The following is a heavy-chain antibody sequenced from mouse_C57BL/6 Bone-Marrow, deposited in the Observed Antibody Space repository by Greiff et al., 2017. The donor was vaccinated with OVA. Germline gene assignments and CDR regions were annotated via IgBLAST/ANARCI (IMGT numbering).Heavy chain of an antibody. Sequence: QVQLQQPGAELVRPGSSVKLSCKASGYTFTSYWMDWVKQRPGQGLEWIGNIYPSDSETHYNQKFKDKATLTVDKSSSTAYMQLSSLTSEDSAVYYCARDLTGSCAYWGQGTLVTVSA. J-gene: IGHJ3*01. D-gene: IGHD4-1*01. CDR2: IYPSDSET. V-gene: IGHV1-61*01. CDR1: GYTFTSYW. CDR3: ARDLTGSCAY.